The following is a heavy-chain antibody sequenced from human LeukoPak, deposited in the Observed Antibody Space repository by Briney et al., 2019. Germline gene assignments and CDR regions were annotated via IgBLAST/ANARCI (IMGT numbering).Heavy chain of an antibody. CDR3: ARHQRWGVITPWYFDY. CDR1: GGSISSYY. Sequence: SETLSLTCTVSGGSISSYYWSWIRQPPGKGLEWIGYIYYSGSTNYNPSLKSRVTISVDTSKNQFSLKLSSVTAADTAVYYCARHQRWGVITPWYFDYWGQGTLVTVSS. J-gene: IGHJ4*02. CDR2: IYYSGST. V-gene: IGHV4-59*08. D-gene: IGHD3-10*01.